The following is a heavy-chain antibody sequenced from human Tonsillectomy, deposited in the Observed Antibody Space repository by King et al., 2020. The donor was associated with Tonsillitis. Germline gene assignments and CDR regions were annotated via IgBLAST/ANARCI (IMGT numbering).Heavy chain of an antibody. J-gene: IGHJ3*02. V-gene: IGHV4-31*03. CDR1: GGSISSGGYY. D-gene: IGHD3-22*01. CDR2: IYYSGST. Sequence: LQLQESGPGLVKPSQTLSLTCTVSGGSISSGGYYWSWIRQHPGKGLEWIGYIYYSGSTYYNPSLKSRVTISVDTSKNQFSLKLSSVTAADTAVYYCARDHWYYDSSGYDAFDIWGQGTMVTVSS. CDR3: ARDHWYYDSSGYDAFDI.